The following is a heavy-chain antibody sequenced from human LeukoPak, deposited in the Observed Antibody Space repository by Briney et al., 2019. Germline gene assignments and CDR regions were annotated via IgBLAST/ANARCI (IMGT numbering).Heavy chain of an antibody. CDR3: AKDAAYYYDSSGYLDY. D-gene: IGHD3-22*01. Sequence: GGSLRLSCATSAFSFNTYGMHWVRQAPGKGLQWVAFIRYNGNDQYYADSVKGRFTISRDNSKNTLYLQMNSLRAEDTAVYYCAKDAAYYYDSSGYLDYWGQGTLVTVSS. CDR2: IRYNGNDQ. CDR1: AFSFNTYG. V-gene: IGHV3-30*02. J-gene: IGHJ4*02.